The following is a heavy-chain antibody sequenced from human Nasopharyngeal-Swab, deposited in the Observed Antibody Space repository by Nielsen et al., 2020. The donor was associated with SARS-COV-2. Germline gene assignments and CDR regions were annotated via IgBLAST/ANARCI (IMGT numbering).Heavy chain of an antibody. CDR1: GGSISSSSYY. V-gene: IGHV4-39*07. CDR2: IYYSGST. J-gene: IGHJ4*02. D-gene: IGHD6-19*01. CDR3: ARAAGYSSGWVDY. Sequence: SETLSLTCTVSGGSISSSSYYWGWIRQPPGKGLEWIGSIYYSGSTYYNPSLKSRVTISVDTSKNQFSLKLSSVTAADTAVYYCARAAGYSSGWVDYWGQGTLVTVSS.